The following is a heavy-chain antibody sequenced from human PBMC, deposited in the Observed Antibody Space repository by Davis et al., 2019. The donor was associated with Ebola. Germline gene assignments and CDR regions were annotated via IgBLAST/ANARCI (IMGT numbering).Heavy chain of an antibody. CDR3: AKESLYADFDY. V-gene: IGHV3-23*01. D-gene: IGHD2-8*01. J-gene: IGHJ4*02. Sequence: GESLKISCAASGFTFSSYAMAWVRQAPGKGLEWVSAISGSVGTYYGDSVKGRFTISRDNFMNTLYLQMNSPRAEDTALYYCAKESLYADFDYWGQGTLVTVSS. CDR1: GFTFSSYA. CDR2: ISGSVGT.